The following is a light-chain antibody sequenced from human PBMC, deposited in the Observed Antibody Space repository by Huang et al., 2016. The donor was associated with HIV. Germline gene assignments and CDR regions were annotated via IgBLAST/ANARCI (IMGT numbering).Light chain of an antibody. CDR1: QSVSSY. CDR2: ATS. CDR3: QQRISWPPSYT. J-gene: IGKJ2*01. V-gene: IGKV3-11*01. Sequence: EIVLTQSPATLSLSPGDSATLSCRASQSVSSYFAWYQQKPCQAPRLLIYATSNRATGVPARCIGSGSWTDFTLTISSLEPEDFANYYCQQRISWPPSYTFGQGTKVEI.